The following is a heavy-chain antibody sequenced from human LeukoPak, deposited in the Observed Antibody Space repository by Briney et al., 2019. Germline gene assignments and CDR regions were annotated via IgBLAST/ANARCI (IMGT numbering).Heavy chain of an antibody. CDR2: INPNSGST. CDR3: ARRAGPDTRGYFDY. CDR1: GYTITGYY. Sequence: ASVKVSCKASGYTITGYYMHWVRQAPGQGLEWMGWINPNSGSTNYEQKFQGRVTMTRDTSISTAYMELSRLRSDDTAVYYCARRAGPDTRGYFDYWGQGTLVTVSS. V-gene: IGHV1-2*02. D-gene: IGHD6-19*01. J-gene: IGHJ4*02.